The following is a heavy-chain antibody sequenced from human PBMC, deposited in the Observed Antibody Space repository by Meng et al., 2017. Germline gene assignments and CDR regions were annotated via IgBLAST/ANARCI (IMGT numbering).Heavy chain of an antibody. D-gene: IGHD5-12*01. J-gene: IGHJ4*02. CDR2: IKSKTDGGTT. CDR1: AFTFSNAW. CDR3: TTEIIVVATIFPHTDY. Sequence: GESLKISCAASAFTFSNAWMSWVRQAPGKGLEWVGRIKSKTDGGTTDYAAPVKGRFTISRDDSKNTLYLQMNSLKTEDTAVYYCTTEIIVVATIFPHTDYWGQGKLVNGAS. V-gene: IGHV3-15*01.